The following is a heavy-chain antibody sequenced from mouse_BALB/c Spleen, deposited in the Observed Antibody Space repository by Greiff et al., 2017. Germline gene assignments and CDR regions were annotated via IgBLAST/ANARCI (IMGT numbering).Heavy chain of an antibody. V-gene: IGHV5-6*01. CDR3: ARHNGNYAMDY. Sequence: EVQRVESGGGLVKPGGSLKLSCAASGFTFSSYAMSWVRQSPEKRLEWVAEISSGGSYTYYPDSVKGRFTISRDNAKNTLYLQMSSLKSEDTAMYYCARHNGNYAMDYWGQGTSVTVSS. J-gene: IGHJ4*01. CDR2: ISSGGSYT. D-gene: IGHD2-1*01. CDR1: GFTFSSYA.